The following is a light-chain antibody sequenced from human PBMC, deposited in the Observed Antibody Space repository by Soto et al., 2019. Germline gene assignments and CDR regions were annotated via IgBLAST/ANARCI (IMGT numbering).Light chain of an antibody. CDR1: QNINSW. V-gene: IGKV1-5*01. CDR3: QQYNGDSRG. J-gene: IGKJ1*01. Sequence: DIQMTQSPSTLSASVGDRVTITCRASQNINSWLAWYQQKPGKAPKLLIYNAAYLESGVPSRFSSSGSGTEFTLTISSLQPDDFAIYYCQQYNGDSRGFGQGTKVELK. CDR2: NAA.